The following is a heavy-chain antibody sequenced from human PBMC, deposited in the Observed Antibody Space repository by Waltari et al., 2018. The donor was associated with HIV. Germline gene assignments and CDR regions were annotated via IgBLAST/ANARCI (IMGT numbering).Heavy chain of an antibody. D-gene: IGHD3-10*01. Sequence: VQLVQSGAEVKTPGESRTISCKGSGHRFTSHWNAWVRQMPGKGLEWMGIIYPGDSDTKYSPSFQGQVTISADKSITTAYLQWRSLEASDSAIYYCARLGSYGSGSRPFFFDYWGQGTLVTVSS. J-gene: IGHJ4*02. V-gene: IGHV5-51*03. CDR2: IYPGDSDT. CDR1: GHRFTSHW. CDR3: ARLGSYGSGSRPFFFDY.